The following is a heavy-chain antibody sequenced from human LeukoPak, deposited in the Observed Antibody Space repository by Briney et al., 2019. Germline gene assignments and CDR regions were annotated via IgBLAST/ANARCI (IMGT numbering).Heavy chain of an antibody. CDR3: ARVVQPNYDFWSGYTDYYYYYMDV. Sequence: GASVKVSCKASGYTFTGYYMHWVRQAPGQGLEWMGWINPNSGGTNYAQKFQGRVTMTRDTSISTACMELSRLRSDDTAVYYCARVVQPNYDFWSGYTDYYYYYMDVWGKGTTVTVSS. CDR1: GYTFTGYY. D-gene: IGHD3-3*01. V-gene: IGHV1-2*02. J-gene: IGHJ6*03. CDR2: INPNSGGT.